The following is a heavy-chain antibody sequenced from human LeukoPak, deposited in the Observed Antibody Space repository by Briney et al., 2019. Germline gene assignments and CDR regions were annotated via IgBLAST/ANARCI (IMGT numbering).Heavy chain of an antibody. V-gene: IGHV1-2*02. CDR1: GYTFTGHY. CDR3: ARDPLIAVAGTVGNWFDP. D-gene: IGHD6-19*01. CDR2: INPNSGGT. Sequence: ASVKVSCKASGYTFTGHYMHWVRQAPGQGLEWMGWINPNSGGTNYAQKFQGRVTMTRDTSISTAYMELSRLRSDDTAVYYCARDPLIAVAGTVGNWFDPWGQGTLVTVSS. J-gene: IGHJ5*02.